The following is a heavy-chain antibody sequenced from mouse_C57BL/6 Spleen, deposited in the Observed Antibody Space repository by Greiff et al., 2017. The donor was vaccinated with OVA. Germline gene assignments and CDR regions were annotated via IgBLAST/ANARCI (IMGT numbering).Heavy chain of an antibody. J-gene: IGHJ2*01. Sequence: QVQLQQPGAELVRPGSSVKLSCKASGYTFTSYWMHWVKQRPIQGLEWIGNIDPSDSETHSNQKFKDKATLTVDKSSSTAYMQLSSLTSEDSAVYYCARNGYPFDYWGQGTTLTVSS. CDR1: GYTFTSYW. CDR2: IDPSDSET. V-gene: IGHV1-52*01. CDR3: ARNGYPFDY. D-gene: IGHD2-2*01.